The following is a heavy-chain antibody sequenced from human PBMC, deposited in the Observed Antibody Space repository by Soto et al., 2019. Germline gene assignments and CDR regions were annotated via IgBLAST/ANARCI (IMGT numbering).Heavy chain of an antibody. CDR2: IIPIFGTA. Sequence: QVQLVQSGAEVKKPGSSVKVSCKASGGTFSSYAISWVRQAPGQGLEWMGGIIPIFGTANYAQKFQGRVTITADESTSTAYMKLSSLRSEDTAVYYCARDRFTHIVGAPGRALDIWGQGTMVTVSS. D-gene: IGHD1-26*01. CDR3: ARDRFTHIVGAPGRALDI. J-gene: IGHJ3*02. CDR1: GGTFSSYA. V-gene: IGHV1-69*01.